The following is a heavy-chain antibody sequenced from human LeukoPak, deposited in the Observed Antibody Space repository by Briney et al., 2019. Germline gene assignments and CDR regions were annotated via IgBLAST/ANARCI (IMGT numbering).Heavy chain of an antibody. CDR3: TRGGWLRFDY. CDR2: VFSSGST. D-gene: IGHD5-12*01. Sequence: SETLSLTCTVSGVSISSYYWSWIRQPPGKGLEWIGYVFSSGSTDYNPSLKSRVTMSVVTSRNQFSLNLRSVTAADTAVYYCTRGGWLRFDYWGQGILVTVSS. J-gene: IGHJ4*02. V-gene: IGHV4-59*01. CDR1: GVSISSYY.